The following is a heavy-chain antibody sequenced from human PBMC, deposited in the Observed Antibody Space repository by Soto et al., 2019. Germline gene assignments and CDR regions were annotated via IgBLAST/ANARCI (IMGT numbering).Heavy chain of an antibody. D-gene: IGHD6-13*01. Sequence: QVQLQESGPGLVKPSETLSLTCTVSGGSISSYYWSWIRQPPGKGLEWIGYIYYSGSTNYNPSLKSRVTISVDTSKNQFSLKLSSVTAADTAVYYCARTKETGYSNWFDPWGQGPLVTVSS. CDR2: IYYSGST. J-gene: IGHJ5*02. CDR1: GGSISSYY. CDR3: ARTKETGYSNWFDP. V-gene: IGHV4-59*08.